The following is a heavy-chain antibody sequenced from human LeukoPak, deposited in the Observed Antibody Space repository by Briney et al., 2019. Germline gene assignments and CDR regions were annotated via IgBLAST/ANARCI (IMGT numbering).Heavy chain of an antibody. Sequence: SVKVSCKASGGTFSSYAISWVRQAPGQGLEWMGRIIPILGIANYAQKFQGRVTITADKSTSTAYMELSSLRSEDTAVYYCASRRRYFDYPYYYYGMDVWGQGTTVTVSS. CDR1: GGTFSSYA. CDR2: IIPILGIA. V-gene: IGHV1-69*04. CDR3: ASRRRYFDYPYYYYGMDV. J-gene: IGHJ6*02. D-gene: IGHD3-9*01.